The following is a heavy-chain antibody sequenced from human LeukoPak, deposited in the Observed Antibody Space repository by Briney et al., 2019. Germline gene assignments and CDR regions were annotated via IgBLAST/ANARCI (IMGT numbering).Heavy chain of an antibody. V-gene: IGHV4-59*01. Sequence: SSETLSLTCTVSGGSISSYYWSWIRQPPGKGLEWIGYIYYSGSTNYNPSLKSRVTMSVDTSKNQFSLKLSSVTAADTAVYYCARGGMVRGVITRPNYFDYWGQGTLVTVSS. J-gene: IGHJ4*02. D-gene: IGHD3-10*01. CDR3: ARGGMVRGVITRPNYFDY. CDR2: IYYSGST. CDR1: GGSISSYY.